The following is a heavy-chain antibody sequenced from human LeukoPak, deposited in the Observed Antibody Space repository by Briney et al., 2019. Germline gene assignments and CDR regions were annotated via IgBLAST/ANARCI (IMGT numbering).Heavy chain of an antibody. CDR1: GGSISSGSYY. D-gene: IGHD1-26*01. V-gene: IGHV4-61*09. Sequence: SETLSLTCSVSGGSISSGSYYWSWIRQPAGKGLEWIGNVYTSGSTNDNPSLKSRVTISVDTSKNQFSLKLNSVTAADTAVYYCARDHQSWYSGSYFYSYWGQGTLVTVSS. CDR2: VYTSGST. J-gene: IGHJ4*02. CDR3: ARDHQSWYSGSYFYSY.